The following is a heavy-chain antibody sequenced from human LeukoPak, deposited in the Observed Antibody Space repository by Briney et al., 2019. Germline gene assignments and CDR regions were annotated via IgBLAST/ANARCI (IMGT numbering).Heavy chain of an antibody. Sequence: GGSLRLSCAASGFTFRSYAMSWVRQAPGKGLEWVSAISGSGGSSYYADSVKGRFTISRDNSKNTLYLQMNSQRAEDTAVYYCAKGRYYDSSGYYYYFDYWGQGTLVTVSS. CDR1: GFTFRSYA. V-gene: IGHV3-23*01. J-gene: IGHJ4*02. CDR3: AKGRYYDSSGYYYYFDY. CDR2: ISGSGGSS. D-gene: IGHD3-22*01.